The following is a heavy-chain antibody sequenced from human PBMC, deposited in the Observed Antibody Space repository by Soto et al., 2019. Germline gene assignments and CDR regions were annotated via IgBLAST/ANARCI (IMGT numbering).Heavy chain of an antibody. CDR3: ARGVGSTSEGYMDV. Sequence: GGSLRLSCAASGFTFSSYGMHWVRQAPGKGLEWVAVIWYDGSNKYYADSVKGRFTISRDNSKNTLYLQMNSLRAEDTAVYYCARGVGSTSEGYMDVWGKGTTVTVSS. D-gene: IGHD2-2*01. CDR2: IWYDGSNK. V-gene: IGHV3-33*01. CDR1: GFTFSSYG. J-gene: IGHJ6*03.